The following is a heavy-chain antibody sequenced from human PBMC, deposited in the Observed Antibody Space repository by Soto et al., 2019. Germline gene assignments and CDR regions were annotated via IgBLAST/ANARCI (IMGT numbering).Heavy chain of an antibody. D-gene: IGHD2-2*01. CDR2: THPRGST. V-gene: IGHV4-4*02. J-gene: IGHJ4*02. CDR1: GDSISSSNW. Sequence: PSETLSLTCTVSGDSISSSNWWNWVRQAPGKGLEWIGETHPRGSTNYHPSLKSRVIISVDKSKNQFSLILSSVTAADTAVYFCARVRAGCSTTSCYLEDWGRGILVTVSS. CDR3: ARVRAGCSTTSCYLED.